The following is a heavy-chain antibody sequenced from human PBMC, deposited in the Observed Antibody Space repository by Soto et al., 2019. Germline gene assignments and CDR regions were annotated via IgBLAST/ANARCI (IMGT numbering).Heavy chain of an antibody. CDR1: RGTFKKYG. V-gene: IGHV1-69*12. CDR2: IIPMYGIA. D-gene: IGHD1-26*01. J-gene: IGHJ5*02. Sequence: QVQLVQSGAEVKKPGSSVRVSCRTSRGTFKKYGFSWVRQAPGQGLEWMGGIIPMYGIANYGQIFQGRLTITADESTNTVYMDVTSLKNEDTAVYYCAGEVGGTGLHLWGEGTQVTVSS. CDR3: AGEVGGTGLHL.